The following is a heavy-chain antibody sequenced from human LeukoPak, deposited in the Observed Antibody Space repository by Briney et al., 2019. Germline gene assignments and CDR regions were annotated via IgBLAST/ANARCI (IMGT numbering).Heavy chain of an antibody. CDR1: GFTFSSNY. Sequence: PGGSLRLSCAASGFTFSSNYMSWVRQAPGKGLEWVSVIYSGGSTYYADSVKGRCTISRDNSKNPLYLQMNSLRAEDTAVYYCAGRASSSWELDYWGQGTLVTVSS. V-gene: IGHV3-66*04. J-gene: IGHJ4*02. CDR3: AGRASSSWELDY. CDR2: IYSGGST. D-gene: IGHD6-13*01.